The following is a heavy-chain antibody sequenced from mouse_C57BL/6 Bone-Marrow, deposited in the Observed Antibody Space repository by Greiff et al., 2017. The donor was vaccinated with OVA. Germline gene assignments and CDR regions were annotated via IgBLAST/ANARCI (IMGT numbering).Heavy chain of an antibody. CDR2: IYWDDDK. Sequence: QVTLKVCGPGILQSSQTLSLTCSFSGFSLSTSGMGVSWIRQPSGKGLEWLAHIYWDDDKRYNPSLKRRLTISKDTSRNQVFLKITSVDTADTATYDCARGLQFFYYAMDYWGQGTSVTVSS. J-gene: IGHJ4*01. CDR3: ARGLQFFYYAMDY. V-gene: IGHV8-12*01. D-gene: IGHD2-10*01. CDR1: GFSLSTSGMG.